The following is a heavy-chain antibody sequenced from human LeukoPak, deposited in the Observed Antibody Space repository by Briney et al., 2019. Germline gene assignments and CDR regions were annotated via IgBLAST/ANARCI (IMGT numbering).Heavy chain of an antibody. J-gene: IGHJ4*02. CDR2: ISNSGSYI. Sequence: PGGSLRLSCAASGFTFSDYYMSWIRQAPGKGLEWVSYISNSGSYINYADSVKGRFTISRDNAKSSLYLQMNIVRADDSAVYYCARGRSRGSDYWGQGTLVTVSS. D-gene: IGHD3-16*01. CDR1: GFTFSDYY. V-gene: IGHV3-11*05. CDR3: ARGRSRGSDY.